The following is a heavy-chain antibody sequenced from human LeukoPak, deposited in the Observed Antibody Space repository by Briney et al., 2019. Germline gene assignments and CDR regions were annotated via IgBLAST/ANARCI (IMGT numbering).Heavy chain of an antibody. CDR2: IKRDGGDT. D-gene: IGHD3-22*01. CDR3: ARDANYYDSRGENYFNY. J-gene: IGHJ4*02. CDR1: GFPFSSYW. Sequence: PGGSLRLSCAASGFPFSSYWMSWVRQAPGKGLEWVANIKRDGGDTSYVDSVKGRFTISRDNAKNSLYLQLNSLRAEDTAVYYCARDANYYDSRGENYFNYWGQGTLVTVSS. V-gene: IGHV3-7*01.